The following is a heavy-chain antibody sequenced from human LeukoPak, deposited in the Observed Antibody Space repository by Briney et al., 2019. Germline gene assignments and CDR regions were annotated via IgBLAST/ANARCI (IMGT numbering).Heavy chain of an antibody. J-gene: IGHJ4*02. CDR3: TTWTYYVFWSGYYTPTFDY. Sequence: GGSLRLSCAASGFTFSNAWMNWVRQAPGKGLEWVGRIKSKTDGGTTDYAAPVKGRFTISRDDSKNTLYLQMNSLKTEDTAVYYCTTWTYYVFWSGYYTPTFDYWGQGTLVTVSS. CDR2: IKSKTDGGTT. V-gene: IGHV3-15*07. D-gene: IGHD3-3*01. CDR1: GFTFSNAW.